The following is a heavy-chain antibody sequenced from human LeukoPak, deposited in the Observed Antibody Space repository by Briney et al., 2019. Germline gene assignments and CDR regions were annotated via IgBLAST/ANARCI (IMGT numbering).Heavy chain of an antibody. Sequence: GGSLRLSCAASRFTVSDKYMSWVRQAPGKGLEWVSVIYSDGTTYYADSVKGRFTISRDNSKNALYLQMNSLRAEDTAVYYCARDLTYGGKRGYYFDYWGQGTLVTVSS. CDR3: ARDLTYGGKRGYYFDY. D-gene: IGHD4-23*01. CDR2: IYSDGTT. CDR1: RFTVSDKY. J-gene: IGHJ4*02. V-gene: IGHV3-66*01.